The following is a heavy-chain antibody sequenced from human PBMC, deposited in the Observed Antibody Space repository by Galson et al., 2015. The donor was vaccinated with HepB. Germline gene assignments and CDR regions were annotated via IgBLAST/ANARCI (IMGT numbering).Heavy chain of an antibody. Sequence: SVKVSCKAAGSTFSDYYIYWVRQAPGQGLEWMGGINPNSGGTNCAQSFQDRVTMTSDTSISTAHMELSSLRFDDPAVDYCARDSRGRNEKNWFDPWGQGSLVLVSS. D-gene: IGHD1-14*01. CDR1: GSTFSDYY. CDR2: INPNSGGT. V-gene: IGHV1-2*02. CDR3: ARDSRGRNEKNWFDP. J-gene: IGHJ5*02.